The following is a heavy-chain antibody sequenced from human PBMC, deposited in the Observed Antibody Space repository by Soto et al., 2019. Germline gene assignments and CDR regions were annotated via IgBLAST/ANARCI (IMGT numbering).Heavy chain of an antibody. V-gene: IGHV4-4*02. Sequence: SETLSLTCAVSCGSISSNNWWIWVRQPPGKGLEWIGEIYHDGRTNYIPSLQSRVTVSVDKSTNQFSLRLTSVTAADTAVYYCASRGYYDGYGHYMDVWGKGTTVTVSS. CDR1: CGSISSNNW. CDR3: ASRGYYDGYGHYMDV. D-gene: IGHD3-3*01. CDR2: IYHDGRT. J-gene: IGHJ6*03.